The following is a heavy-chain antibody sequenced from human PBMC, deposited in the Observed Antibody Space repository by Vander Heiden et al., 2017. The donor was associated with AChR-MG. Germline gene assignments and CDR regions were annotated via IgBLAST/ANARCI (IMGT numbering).Heavy chain of an antibody. CDR2: IWYDGSNK. J-gene: IGHJ5*02. CDR1: GFTFSSHG. CDR3: ARASYCGGDCYSRGWFDP. V-gene: IGHV3-33*01. Sequence: QVQLVESGGGVVQPGRSLRLSCAASGFTFSSHGRHWVRQAPGKGLEWVAVIWYDGSNKYYADSVKGRFTISRDNSKNTLYLQMNSLRAEDTAVYYCARASYCGGDCYSRGWFDPWGQGTLVTVSS. D-gene: IGHD2-21*01.